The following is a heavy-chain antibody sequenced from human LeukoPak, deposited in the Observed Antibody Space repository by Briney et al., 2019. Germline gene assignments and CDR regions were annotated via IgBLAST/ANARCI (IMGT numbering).Heavy chain of an antibody. Sequence: SETLPLTCTVSGGSISSYYWSWIRQPPGKGLEWIGYIYYSGSTNYNPSLKSRVTISVDTSKNQFSLKLSSVTAADTAVYYCARPTYYDSSGYYGGFDPWGQGTLVTVSS. J-gene: IGHJ5*02. CDR2: IYYSGST. CDR3: ARPTYYDSSGYYGGFDP. CDR1: GGSISSYY. D-gene: IGHD3-22*01. V-gene: IGHV4-59*08.